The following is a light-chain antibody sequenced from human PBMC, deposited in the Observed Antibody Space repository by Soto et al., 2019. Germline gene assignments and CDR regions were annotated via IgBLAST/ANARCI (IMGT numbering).Light chain of an antibody. CDR1: SSDVGLYDY. J-gene: IGLJ1*01. Sequence: SVLTQPASVSGSPGQCITISCTGTSSDVGLYDYVSWYQQHPGKAPQLMIYAVSNRPSGVSNRFSASKSGNTASLFISGLQAEDEADYYCSSYTSDSSYVFGSGTKVTVL. CDR3: SSYTSDSSYV. CDR2: AVS. V-gene: IGLV2-14*01.